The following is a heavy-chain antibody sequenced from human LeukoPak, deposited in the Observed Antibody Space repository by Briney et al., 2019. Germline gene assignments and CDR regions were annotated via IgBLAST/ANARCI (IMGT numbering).Heavy chain of an antibody. CDR3: VKQWLRNAFDL. CDR2: IYYSGTT. Sequence: ASETMSLTCTVSGVSISSTYYFWGWIRQPPGKGLEWIGSIYYSGTTYYNPSLKSRVTISVDTSKNQFSLRLRSVTAADTAVYYCVKQWLRNAFDLWGQGTMVTVSS. J-gene: IGHJ3*01. D-gene: IGHD3-22*01. V-gene: IGHV4-39*07. CDR1: GVSISSTYYF.